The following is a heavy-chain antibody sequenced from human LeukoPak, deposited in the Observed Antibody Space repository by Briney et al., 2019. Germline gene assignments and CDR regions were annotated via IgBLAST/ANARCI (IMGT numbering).Heavy chain of an antibody. D-gene: IGHD2-2*01. CDR3: ARRGYCSSTSCYGFDY. CDR2: INHSGST. J-gene: IGHJ4*02. CDR1: GGSISSYY. Sequence: ASETLSLTCTVSGGSISSYYWSWIRQPPGKGLEWIGEINHSGSTNYNPSLKSRVTISVDTSKNQFSLKLSSVTAADTAVYYCARRGYCSSTSCYGFDYWGQGTLVTVSS. V-gene: IGHV4-34*01.